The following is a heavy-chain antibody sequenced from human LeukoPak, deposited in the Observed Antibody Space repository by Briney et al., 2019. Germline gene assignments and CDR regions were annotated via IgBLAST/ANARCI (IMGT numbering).Heavy chain of an antibody. CDR1: GFTFSSYA. CDR3: AKGDSPTSYLMDV. J-gene: IGHJ6*03. V-gene: IGHV3-23*01. D-gene: IGHD5-24*01. Sequence: GGALRLSSAASGFTFSSYAICTVRQAPGKGLEWVSAISGSGGSTYYADSLKGRFTISRYNSKNTLYLKMNSLRAEDTAVYYCAKGDSPTSYLMDVWGKGTTVTVSS. CDR2: ISGSGGST.